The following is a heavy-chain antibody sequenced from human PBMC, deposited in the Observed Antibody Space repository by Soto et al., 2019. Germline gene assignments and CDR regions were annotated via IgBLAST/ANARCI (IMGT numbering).Heavy chain of an antibody. Sequence: ASVKVSCKASGYTFTAYYIHWVRQAPGQGLEWMGWINPDSGGTDYGHKFEGWVTLARDTSIDTVYLEVTRLKSDDTAVYYCGRHGERTIRSLNWFDPWGQGTLVTVSS. CDR1: GYTFTAYY. D-gene: IGHD4-17*01. CDR2: INPDSGGT. J-gene: IGHJ5*02. V-gene: IGHV1-2*04. CDR3: GRHGERTIRSLNWFDP.